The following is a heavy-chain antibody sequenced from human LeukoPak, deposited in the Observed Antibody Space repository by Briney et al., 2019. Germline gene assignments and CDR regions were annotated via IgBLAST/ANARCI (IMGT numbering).Heavy chain of an antibody. CDR1: GFTVSTNY. D-gene: IGHD3-22*01. Sequence: GGSLRLSCAASGFTVSTNYMSWVRQAPGKGLEWVANINQDGSEKYSVDSVKGRFTISRDNAKSSLYLQMNSLRADDTAVYYCARDRALYDSRRGYYYTEDDYWGQGTLVTVSS. CDR3: ARDRALYDSRRGYYYTEDDY. J-gene: IGHJ4*02. V-gene: IGHV3-7*01. CDR2: INQDGSEK.